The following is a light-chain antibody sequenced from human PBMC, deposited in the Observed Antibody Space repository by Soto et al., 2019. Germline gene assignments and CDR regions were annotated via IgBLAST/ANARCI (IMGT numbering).Light chain of an antibody. J-gene: IGKJ2*01. CDR3: QQYGSSPPYT. CDR2: AAS. CDR1: QSVGSNY. V-gene: IGKV3-20*01. Sequence: EIVLTQSPGTLSLSPGERATLSCRASQSVGSNYLAWYQQKPGQAPRLLIYAASSRASDIPDRFSSSGSGTDFTLTISRLEPEDFAVYYCQQYGSSPPYTFGQGTKLEI.